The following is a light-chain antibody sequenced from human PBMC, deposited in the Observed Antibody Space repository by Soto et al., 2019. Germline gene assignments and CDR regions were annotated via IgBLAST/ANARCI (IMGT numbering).Light chain of an antibody. J-gene: IGLJ2*01. Sequence: QSVLTQPPSASGTPGQRVTISCSGRSSNIGSNYVYWYQQLPGTAPKLLIYRNNQRPSGVPDRFSGSKSGTPASLAISGLRSEAEADYYCAAWDDSLSGVVFGGGTKLTVL. CDR2: RNN. CDR1: SSNIGSNY. CDR3: AAWDDSLSGVV. V-gene: IGLV1-47*01.